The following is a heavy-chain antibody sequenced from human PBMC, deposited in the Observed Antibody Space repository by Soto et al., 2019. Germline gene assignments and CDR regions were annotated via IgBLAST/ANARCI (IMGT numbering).Heavy chain of an antibody. CDR2: FTTTGDT. D-gene: IGHD2-2*01. CDR1: GFTFNNYA. Sequence: TGGSLRLSCSGSGFTFNNYAMTWVRQAPGRGLEWVSVFTTTGDTIYADSVKGRFTISRDNSKNTVFLQLTSLRADDTAVYYCVAELRGYCSSTRCYQGDYWGQGTLVTVSS. J-gene: IGHJ4*02. CDR3: VAELRGYCSSTRCYQGDY. V-gene: IGHV3-23*01.